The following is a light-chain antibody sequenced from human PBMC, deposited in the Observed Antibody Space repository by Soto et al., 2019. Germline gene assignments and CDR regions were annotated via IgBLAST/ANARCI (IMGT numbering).Light chain of an antibody. Sequence: DIQMTQSPSTLSGSVVVRVTISCRASQTISSWLAWYQQKPGKAPKLLIYKASTLKSGVPSRFSGSGSGTEFTLTISSLQPDDFATYYCQHYNSYSEAFGQGTKVDIK. CDR1: QTISSW. CDR2: KAS. CDR3: QHYNSYSEA. V-gene: IGKV1-5*03. J-gene: IGKJ1*01.